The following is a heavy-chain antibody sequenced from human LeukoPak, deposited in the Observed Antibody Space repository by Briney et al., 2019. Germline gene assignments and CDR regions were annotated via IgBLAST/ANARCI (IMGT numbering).Heavy chain of an antibody. Sequence: SETLSLTCTVSGGSISSYYWSWIRQPPGKGLEWIGYIYYSGSTNYNPSLKSRVTISVDTSKNQFSLKLSSVTAADTAVYYCARHEGRIVGATIGWFDPWGQGTLVTVSS. CDR1: GGSISSYY. D-gene: IGHD1-26*01. CDR3: ARHEGRIVGATIGWFDP. CDR2: IYYSGST. J-gene: IGHJ5*02. V-gene: IGHV4-59*08.